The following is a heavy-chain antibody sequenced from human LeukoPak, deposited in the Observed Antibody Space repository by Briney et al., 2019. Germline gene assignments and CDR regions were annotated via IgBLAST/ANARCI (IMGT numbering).Heavy chain of an antibody. Sequence: SETLSLTCTVSGGSISSGGYYWSWIRQHPGKGLEWIGYIYYSGSTYYNPSLKSRVTISVDTSKNQFSLKLSSVTAADTAVYYCARGRSIAARPSYFDYWGQGTQVTVSS. D-gene: IGHD6-6*01. CDR1: GGSISSGGYY. CDR3: ARGRSIAARPSYFDY. V-gene: IGHV4-31*03. J-gene: IGHJ4*02. CDR2: IYYSGST.